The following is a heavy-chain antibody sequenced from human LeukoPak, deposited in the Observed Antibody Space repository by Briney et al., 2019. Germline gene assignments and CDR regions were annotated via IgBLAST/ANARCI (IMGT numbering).Heavy chain of an antibody. J-gene: IGHJ4*02. V-gene: IGHV1-18*01. CDR2: ITGYNKNT. Sequence: ASVKVSCKASGYSXSSYGIGWVRQAPGQGLEWMAWITGYNKNTNYAQMLQGRVTMTTDTSTSTAYMELRSLISDDTAVYYCARFWSGYLPDYWGQGTLVTVSS. CDR3: ARFWSGYLPDY. CDR1: GYSXSSYG. D-gene: IGHD3-3*01.